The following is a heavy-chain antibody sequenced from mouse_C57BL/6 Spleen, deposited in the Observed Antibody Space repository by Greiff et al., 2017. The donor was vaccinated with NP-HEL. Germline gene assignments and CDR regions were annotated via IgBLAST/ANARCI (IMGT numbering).Heavy chain of an antibody. Sequence: VKLQESGPELVKPGASVKISCKASGYTFSSSWMNWVKQRPGKGLEWIGRIYPGDGDTNYNGKFKGKATLTADKSSSTAYMQLSSLTSEDSAVYFCARDDYDGRKGPYYFDYWGQGTTLTVSS. CDR3: ARDDYDGRKGPYYFDY. J-gene: IGHJ2*01. CDR1: GYTFSSSW. CDR2: IYPGDGDT. D-gene: IGHD2-4*01. V-gene: IGHV1-82*01.